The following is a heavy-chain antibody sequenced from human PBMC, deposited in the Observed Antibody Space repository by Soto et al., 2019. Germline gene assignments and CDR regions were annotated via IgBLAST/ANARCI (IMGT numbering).Heavy chain of an antibody. Sequence: PPGKGLEWIGYIYYSGSTNYTPSLKSRVTISVDTSKNPFSLKLSSVTAADTAVDYCASYTTDYDFWSGYYNWFDPWGQGTLVTVSS. V-gene: IGHV4-59*01. CDR2: IYYSGST. J-gene: IGHJ5*02. CDR3: ASYTTDYDFWSGYYNWFDP. D-gene: IGHD3-3*01.